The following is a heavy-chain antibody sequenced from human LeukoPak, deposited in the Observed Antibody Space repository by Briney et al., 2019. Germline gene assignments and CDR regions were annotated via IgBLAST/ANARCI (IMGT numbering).Heavy chain of an antibody. CDR3: VRGQEVVYTPTFDY. Sequence: GSLRLSCSASGFPFTTYAIHWVRRAPGKGLQYVSSIGTSGISTYYSDSVTGRFTISRDNSKNSLYLQMSNLRPEDTAVYYCVRGQEVVYTPTFDYWGQGVLVTVSS. D-gene: IGHD2-8*02. CDR2: IGTSGIST. J-gene: IGHJ4*02. V-gene: IGHV3-64D*09. CDR1: GFPFTTYA.